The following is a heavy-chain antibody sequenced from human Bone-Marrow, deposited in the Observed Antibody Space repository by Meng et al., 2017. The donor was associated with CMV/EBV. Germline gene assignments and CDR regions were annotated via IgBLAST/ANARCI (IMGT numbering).Heavy chain of an antibody. D-gene: IGHD1-14*01. Sequence: GGSLRLSCAASGFRVSSNYVSWVRQAPGKGLEWVSIIYSGGDKYNADSVEGRFSISRDNAKNTVYLQMNSLRAEDTAVYYCAKYGNVNHIHYFFDHWGQGALVTVSS. CDR3: AKYGNVNHIHYFFDH. CDR2: IYSGGDK. J-gene: IGHJ4*02. CDR1: GFRVSSNY. V-gene: IGHV3-53*01.